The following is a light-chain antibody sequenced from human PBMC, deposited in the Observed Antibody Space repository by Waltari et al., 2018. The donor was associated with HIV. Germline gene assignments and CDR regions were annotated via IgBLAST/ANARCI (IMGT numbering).Light chain of an antibody. CDR3: QKYNSAPIFT. V-gene: IGKV1-27*01. Sequence: IQMTQSPSSLSASVGDRVTITCRASQGISNYLAWYQQKPGKVPKLLIYAASTLQSGVPSRFSGSGSGTDFTLTISSLQPEDVATYYCQKYNSAPIFTFGPGTKVDIK. J-gene: IGKJ3*01. CDR2: AAS. CDR1: QGISNY.